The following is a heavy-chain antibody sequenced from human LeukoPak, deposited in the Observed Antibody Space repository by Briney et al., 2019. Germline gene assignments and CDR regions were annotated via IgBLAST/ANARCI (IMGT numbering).Heavy chain of an antibody. J-gene: IGHJ5*02. CDR3: ARDRAYCSGGSCYPNWFDP. D-gene: IGHD2-15*01. Sequence: SVKVSCKASGGTFSSYAISWVRQAPGQGLEWMGGIIPIFGTANYAQNLQGRVTMPTDTSTSTAYMELRSLRSDDTAVYYCARDRAYCSGGSCYPNWFDPWGQGTLVTVSS. CDR2: IIPIFGTA. V-gene: IGHV1-69*05. CDR1: GGTFSSYA.